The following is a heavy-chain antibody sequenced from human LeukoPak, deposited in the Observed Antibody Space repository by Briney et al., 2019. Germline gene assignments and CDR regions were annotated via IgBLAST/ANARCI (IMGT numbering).Heavy chain of an antibody. CDR3: AKYYSYGCDY. CDR2: IRNDGSNK. CDR1: GFTFSSYG. J-gene: IGHJ4*02. V-gene: IGHV3-30*02. Sequence: GGSLRLSCAASGFTFSSYGMHWVRQAPGKGLEWVAYIRNDGSNKYYADAVKGRFTISRDISKNTLYLQVNSLRAEDTAVYYCAKYYSYGCDYWGQGTLVTVSS. D-gene: IGHD5-18*01.